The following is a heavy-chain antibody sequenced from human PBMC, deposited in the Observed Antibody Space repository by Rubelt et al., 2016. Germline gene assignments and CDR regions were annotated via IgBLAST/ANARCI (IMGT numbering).Heavy chain of an antibody. V-gene: IGHV5-51*01. CDR3: HSFWSGYCH. Sequence: EVQLVQSGAEVKKPGESLKISCKGSGYRFTSYWIGWVRQMPGKGLEWMAIIYAGDSDSTHSPSFQGQVTLSADQSISTAYRQWSSLKASDTAMYYCHSFWSGYCHWGQGTLVTVSS. J-gene: IGHJ4*02. CDR2: IYAGDSDS. CDR1: GYRFTSYW. D-gene: IGHD3-3*01.